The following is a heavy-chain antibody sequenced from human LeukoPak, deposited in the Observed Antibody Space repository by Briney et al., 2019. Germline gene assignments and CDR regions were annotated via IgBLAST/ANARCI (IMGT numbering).Heavy chain of an antibody. CDR1: GYSISSGYY. Sequence: SETLSLTCTVSGYSISSGYYWGWIRQPPGKGLEWIGSIYHSGSTYYNPSLKSRVTISVDTSKNQFSLKLSSVTAADTAVYYCARGEGIAAAGATYSWFDPWGQGTLVTVSS. CDR3: ARGEGIAAAGATYSWFDP. V-gene: IGHV4-38-2*02. D-gene: IGHD6-13*01. CDR2: IYHSGST. J-gene: IGHJ5*02.